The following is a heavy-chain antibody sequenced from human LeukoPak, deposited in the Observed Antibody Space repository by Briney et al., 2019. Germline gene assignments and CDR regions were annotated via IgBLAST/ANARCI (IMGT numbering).Heavy chain of an antibody. CDR1: GFTFSSYS. Sequence: GGSLRLSCAASGFTFSSYSMNWVRQAPGKGLEWVSAISGSGGSTYYADSVKGRFTISRDNSKNTLYLQMNSLRAEDTAVYYCAKPATGIAVAGSDYWGQGTLVTVSS. J-gene: IGHJ4*02. CDR2: ISGSGGST. D-gene: IGHD6-19*01. CDR3: AKPATGIAVAGSDY. V-gene: IGHV3-23*01.